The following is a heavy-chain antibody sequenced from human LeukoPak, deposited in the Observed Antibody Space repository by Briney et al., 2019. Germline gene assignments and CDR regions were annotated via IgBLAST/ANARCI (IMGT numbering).Heavy chain of an antibody. J-gene: IGHJ4*02. CDR1: GYTFTSYD. CDR3: ARGSNIVVVTAIRGTGDY. Sequence: ASVKVSCKASGYTFTSYDINWVRQATGQGLEWMGWMNPNSGNTGYAQKFQGRVTMTRNTSISTAYMELSSLRSEDTAVYYCARGSNIVVVTAIRGTGDYWGQGTLVTVSS. V-gene: IGHV1-8*01. CDR2: MNPNSGNT. D-gene: IGHD2-21*02.